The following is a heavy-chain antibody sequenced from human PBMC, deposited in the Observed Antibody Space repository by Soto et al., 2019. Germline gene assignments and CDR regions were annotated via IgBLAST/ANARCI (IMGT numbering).Heavy chain of an antibody. CDR1: GYTFMSYA. D-gene: IGHD3-9*01. Sequence: ASVKVSCKASGYTFMSYALSWVRQAPGQGPEWIGRVSPYNGDTNYAQKFQGRVTITTDTSTNTAYMDLRSLKSDATAVYFCARDFLTRISWGSTTAQYSYYGMEVWGQGTTVTVSS. J-gene: IGHJ6*02. CDR2: VSPYNGDT. V-gene: IGHV1-18*01. CDR3: ARDFLTRISWGSTTAQYSYYGMEV.